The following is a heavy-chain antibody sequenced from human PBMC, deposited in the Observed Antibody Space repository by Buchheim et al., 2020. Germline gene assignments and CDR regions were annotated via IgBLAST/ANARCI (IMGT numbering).Heavy chain of an antibody. CDR1: GFTFSSYA. CDR2: ISYDGSNK. CDR3: ARGRNRIVAPPRAYYYYGMDV. D-gene: IGHD5-12*01. J-gene: IGHJ6*02. V-gene: IGHV3-30*04. Sequence: QVQLVESGGGVVQPGRSLRLSCAASGFTFSSYAMHWVRQAPGKGLEWVAVISYDGSNKYYADSVKGRFTISRDNSKNTLYLQMNSLRAEDTAVYYCARGRNRIVAPPRAYYYYGMDVWGQGTT.